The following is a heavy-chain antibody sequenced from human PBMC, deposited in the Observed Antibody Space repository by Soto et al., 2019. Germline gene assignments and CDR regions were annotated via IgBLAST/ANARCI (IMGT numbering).Heavy chain of an antibody. J-gene: IGHJ4*02. Sequence: GGSLRLSCAASGFTFSSYAMSWVRQAPGKGLEWVSAISGSGGSTYYADSVKGRFTISRDNSKNTLYLQMNSLRAEDTAVYYCAKDVRSSQFPYYFDYWGQGTLVTVSS. CDR1: GFTFSSYA. CDR3: AKDVRSSQFPYYFDY. D-gene: IGHD2-2*01. CDR2: ISGSGGST. V-gene: IGHV3-23*01.